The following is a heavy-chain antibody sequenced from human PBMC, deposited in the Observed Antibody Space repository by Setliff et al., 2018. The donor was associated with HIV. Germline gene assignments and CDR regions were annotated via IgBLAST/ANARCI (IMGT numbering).Heavy chain of an antibody. CDR3: SLKVNSVTAADTAVYYCVRPSLGIGGGSIFHN. CDR1: GYTFTGSY. V-gene: IGHV1-2*02. J-gene: IGHJ4*02. CDR2: INPNSGDT. D-gene: IGHD2-21*01. Sequence: ASVKVSCKASGYTFTGSYVHWVRQAPGQGLEWMAWINPNSGDTNYAPMLQGRVTMTRDTSISTAYLELSSLRSDDTSKNQFSLKVNSVTAADTAVYYCVRPSLGIGGGSIFHNWGQGTLVTVSS.